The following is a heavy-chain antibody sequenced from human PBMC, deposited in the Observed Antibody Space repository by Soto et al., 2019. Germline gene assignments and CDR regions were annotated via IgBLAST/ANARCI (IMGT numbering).Heavy chain of an antibody. D-gene: IGHD3-16*02. CDR1: GGSISSYY. CDR3: ARGDGSGSYRWVLHYYYMDV. CDR2: IYYSGST. J-gene: IGHJ6*03. Sequence: SETLSLTCTVSGGSISSYYWSWIRQPPGKGLEWIGYIYYSGSTNYNPSLKSRVTISVDTSKNQFSLKLSSVTAADTAVYYCARGDGSGSYRWVLHYYYMDVWGKGTTVTVSS. V-gene: IGHV4-59*01.